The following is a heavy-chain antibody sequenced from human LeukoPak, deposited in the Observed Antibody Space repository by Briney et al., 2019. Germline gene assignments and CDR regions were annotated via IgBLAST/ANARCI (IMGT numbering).Heavy chain of an antibody. V-gene: IGHV3-7*01. J-gene: IGHJ6*03. Sequence: GGSLRLSCAASGFTFSSYWMSWVRQAPGKGLEWVANIKQDGSEKYYVDSVKGRFTISRDNAKNSLYLQMNSLRAEDTAVYYCASRLRGYSYGDYYYYMDVWGKGTTVTVSS. CDR2: IKQDGSEK. D-gene: IGHD5-18*01. CDR1: GFTFSSYW. CDR3: ASRLRGYSYGDYYYYMDV.